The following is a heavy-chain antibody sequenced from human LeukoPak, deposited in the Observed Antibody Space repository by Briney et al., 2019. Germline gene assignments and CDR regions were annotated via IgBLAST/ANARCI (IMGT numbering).Heavy chain of an antibody. D-gene: IGHD3-3*01. V-gene: IGHV3-66*01. CDR3: ASLDFWSGYFDS. CDR1: GFTFGDYA. CDR2: I. Sequence: GRSLRLSCTASGFTFGDYAMSWVRQAPGKGLEWVCLIKGRFTISRDSSKNTLYLQMNSLRAEDTAVYYCASLDFWSGYFDSWGQGTLVTVSS. J-gene: IGHJ4*02.